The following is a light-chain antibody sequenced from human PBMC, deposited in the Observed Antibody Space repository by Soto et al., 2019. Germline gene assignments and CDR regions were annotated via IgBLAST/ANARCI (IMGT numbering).Light chain of an antibody. CDR3: QQYGRSPFA. CDR1: QRVEDNY. CDR2: GAS. V-gene: IGKV3-20*01. Sequence: EIVLTQTPGPLSLSPGERAALFCRASQRVEDNYIAWYQQKPGQAPRILMDGASISATGSPDRFSGSGSGTDFVLNIARLEPEDFGVYYCQQYGRSPFAFGGGTRVEIK. J-gene: IGKJ4*01.